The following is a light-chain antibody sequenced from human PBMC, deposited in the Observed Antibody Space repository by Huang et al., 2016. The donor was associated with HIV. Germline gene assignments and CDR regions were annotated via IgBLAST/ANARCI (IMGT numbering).Light chain of an antibody. J-gene: IGKJ3*01. CDR3: QQRSNWPIT. CDR2: DAS. CDR1: QSISSY. V-gene: IGKV3-11*01. Sequence: EIVLTQSPAILSLYPGERAILSCRASQSISSYLIWYQQKAGQAPRLLIYDASNRATGIPARFLGSGSGTDFTLTISSLEPEDFALYFCQQRSNWPITFGPGTKVEI.